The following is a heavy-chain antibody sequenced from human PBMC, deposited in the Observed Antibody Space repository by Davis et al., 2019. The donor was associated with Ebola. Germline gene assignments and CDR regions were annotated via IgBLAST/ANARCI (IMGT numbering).Heavy chain of an antibody. V-gene: IGHV1-18*04. CDR2: INAGNGNT. J-gene: IGHJ4*02. Sequence: AASVKVSCKASGYTFTSYGISWVRQAPGQGLEWMGWINAGNGNTKYSQKFQGRVTITRDTSASTAYMELSSLRSEDTAVYYCARVAAPLSTGIDYWGQGTLVTVSS. CDR3: ARVAAPLSTGIDY. CDR1: GYTFTSYG. D-gene: IGHD6-6*01.